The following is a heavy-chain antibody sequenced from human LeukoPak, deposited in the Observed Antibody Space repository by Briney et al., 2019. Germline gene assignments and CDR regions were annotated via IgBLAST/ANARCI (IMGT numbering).Heavy chain of an antibody. J-gene: IGHJ4*02. CDR2: IYSGST. D-gene: IGHD2-15*01. CDR1: GGYISTSNYY. CDR3: AGSGKAYY. Sequence: SETLSLTCTVSGGYISTSNYYWGWIRQSPGKGLEWIGNIYSGSTYYNPSLRSRVSLSIDTSMNQFSLKVNSLTVADTAVYYCAGSGKAYYWGQGTLVTVSS. V-gene: IGHV4-39*01.